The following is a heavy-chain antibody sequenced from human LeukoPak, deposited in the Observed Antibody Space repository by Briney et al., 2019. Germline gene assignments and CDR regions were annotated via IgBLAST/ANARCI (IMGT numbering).Heavy chain of an antibody. CDR1: GGSISSGNYY. CDR2: IYYSGST. J-gene: IGHJ5*02. V-gene: IGHV4-39*07. CDR3: ARKSANWFDP. Sequence: SETLSLTCTVSGGSISSGNYYWGWIRQPPGKGLEWIGTIYYSGSTYYNPSLKSRVTISVDTSKNQFSLKLSSVTAADTAVYYCARKSANWFDPWGQGTLVTVSS.